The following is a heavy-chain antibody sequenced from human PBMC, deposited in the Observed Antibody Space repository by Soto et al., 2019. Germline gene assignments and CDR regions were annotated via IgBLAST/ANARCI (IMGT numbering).Heavy chain of an antibody. CDR3: ASAYGSGFDY. Sequence: QVQLQQWGAGLLKPSETLSLTCAAYGGSFSGYYWSWIRQPPGKGLEWIGEINHSGSTNYNPSLKSRVTISVDTSKNQFSLKLSSVTAADTAVYYCASAYGSGFDYWGQGTLVTVSS. D-gene: IGHD3-10*01. V-gene: IGHV4-34*01. CDR2: INHSGST. CDR1: GGSFSGYY. J-gene: IGHJ4*02.